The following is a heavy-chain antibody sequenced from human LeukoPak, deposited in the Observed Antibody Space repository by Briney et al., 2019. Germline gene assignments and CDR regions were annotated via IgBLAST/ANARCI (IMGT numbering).Heavy chain of an antibody. J-gene: IGHJ3*02. CDR2: IQYDGSKK. CDR1: GFTFSSNG. D-gene: IGHD2-21*02. V-gene: IGHV3-30*02. Sequence: GGSLRLSCVASGFTFSSNGMHWVRQAPGKGLEWVTFIQYDGSKKYYADSVKGRFTISRDNSKNTLYLQMNSLRAEDTAVYYCAKDLTACSGGDCYGFFDAFDIWGQGTMVTVSS. CDR3: AKDLTACSGGDCYGFFDAFDI.